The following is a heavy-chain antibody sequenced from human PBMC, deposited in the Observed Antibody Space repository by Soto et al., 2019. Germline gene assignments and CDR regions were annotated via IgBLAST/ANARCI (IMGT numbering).Heavy chain of an antibody. D-gene: IGHD2-15*01. CDR2: IWYDGSNK. CDR3: ARDLGTYPGSYFDY. V-gene: IGHV3-33*01. CDR1: GFTFRSYG. Sequence: GGSLRLSCAASGFTFRSYGMFWVRQAPGKGLEWVALIWYDGSNKYYADSVRGRFTISRDDSKNTLYLQMNSLRAEDTAVYHCARDLGTYPGSYFDYWGQGTPVTVSS. J-gene: IGHJ4*02.